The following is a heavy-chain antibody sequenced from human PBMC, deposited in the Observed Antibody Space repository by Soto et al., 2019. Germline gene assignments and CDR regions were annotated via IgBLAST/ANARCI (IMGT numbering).Heavy chain of an antibody. Sequence: GGSLRLSCAASGFTFSNAWMSWVRQAPGKGLEWVGRIKSKTDGGTTDYAAPVKGRFTISRDDSKNTLYLQMNSLKTEDTAVYYCTTLAGPLLPVFDYWGQGTLVTVSS. CDR3: TTLAGPLLPVFDY. V-gene: IGHV3-15*01. J-gene: IGHJ4*02. CDR2: IKSKTDGGTT. D-gene: IGHD6-19*01. CDR1: GFTFSNAW.